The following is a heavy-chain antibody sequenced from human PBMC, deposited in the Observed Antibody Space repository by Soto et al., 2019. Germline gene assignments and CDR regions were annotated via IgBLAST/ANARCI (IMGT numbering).Heavy chain of an antibody. J-gene: IGHJ5*02. CDR2: IYYSGST. CDR3: ARSGHCSSTSCYNTIYNWFDP. CDR1: GGSISSSSYY. D-gene: IGHD2-2*02. Sequence: SETLSLTCTVSGGSISSSSYYWGWIRQPPGKGLEWIGSIYYSGSTYYNPSLKSRVTISVDTSKNQSSLKLSSVTAADTAVYYCARSGHCSSTSCYNTIYNWFDPWGQGTLVTVSS. V-gene: IGHV4-39*01.